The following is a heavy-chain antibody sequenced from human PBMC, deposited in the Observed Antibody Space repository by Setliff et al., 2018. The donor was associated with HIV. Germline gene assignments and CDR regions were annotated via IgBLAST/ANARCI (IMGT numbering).Heavy chain of an antibody. CDR2: IYTSGST. V-gene: IGHV4-39*01. CDR1: GDSISRSRYY. D-gene: IGHD3-10*01. CDR3: ARHRQISDWFDP. Sequence: KPSETLSLTCVVSGDSISRSRYYWGWIRQPPGKGLEWIGHIYTSGSTKYNPSLKGRVTISVDTSKNQFSLTMTSVTAADTAVYYCARHRQISDWFDPWGQGILVTVSS. J-gene: IGHJ5*02.